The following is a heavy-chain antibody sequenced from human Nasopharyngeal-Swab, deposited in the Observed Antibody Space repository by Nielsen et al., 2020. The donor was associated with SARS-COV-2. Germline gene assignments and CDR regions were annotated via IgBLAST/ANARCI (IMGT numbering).Heavy chain of an antibody. CDR3: ARHLALGVAATPGDY. D-gene: IGHD2-15*01. CDR2: IDPSDSYT. V-gene: IGHV5-10-1*01. J-gene: IGHJ4*02. Sequence: VRQMPGKGLEWMGRIDPSDSYTNYSPSFQGHVTISADKSISTAYLQWSSLKASDTAMYYCARHLALGVAATPGDYWGQGTLVTVSS.